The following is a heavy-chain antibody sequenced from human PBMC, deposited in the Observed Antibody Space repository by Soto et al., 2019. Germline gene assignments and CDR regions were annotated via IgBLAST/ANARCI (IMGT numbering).Heavy chain of an antibody. CDR1: GFTFSSYG. V-gene: IGHV3-30*18. D-gene: IGHD6-19*01. CDR3: AKDYGSGCDWLRVGDASDI. Sequence: QVQLVESGGGVVQPGRSLRLSCAASGFTFSSYGMHWVRQAPGKGLEWVAVISYDGSNKYYADSVKGRFTISRDTSKXXLXXQMNGLRAEDTAMYYCAKDYGSGCDWLRVGDASDIWGQGTMVTVSS. J-gene: IGHJ3*02. CDR2: ISYDGSNK.